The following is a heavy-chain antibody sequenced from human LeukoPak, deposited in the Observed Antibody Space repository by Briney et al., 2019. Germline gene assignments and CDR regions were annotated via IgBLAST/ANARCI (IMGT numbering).Heavy chain of an antibody. CDR2: IIPILGIA. J-gene: IGHJ4*02. Sequence: GASVKVSCKASGGTFSSYAISWVRQAPGQGLEWMGRIIPILGIANYAQKFQGRVTITADKSTSTAYMELSSLRSEDTAVYYCARASQTGFYYDGSRIDYWGQGTLVTVSS. CDR1: GGTFSSYA. D-gene: IGHD3-22*01. CDR3: ARASQTGFYYDGSRIDY. V-gene: IGHV1-69*04.